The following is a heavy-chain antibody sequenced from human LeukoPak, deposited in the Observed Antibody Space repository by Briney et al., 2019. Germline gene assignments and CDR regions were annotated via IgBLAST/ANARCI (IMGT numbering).Heavy chain of an antibody. CDR1: GFSFSTYG. Sequence: PGGSLRLSCAASGFSFSTYGIHWVRQAPGKGLEWVAVMWYDGSKDYYADSVKGRFTISRDTSKHTLYLQMNNLRAEDTAVYYCARDLRTPSDTNIAIDYWGQGTLVTVSS. CDR2: MWYDGSKD. CDR3: ARDLRTPSDTNIAIDY. D-gene: IGHD4-23*01. J-gene: IGHJ4*02. V-gene: IGHV3-33*01.